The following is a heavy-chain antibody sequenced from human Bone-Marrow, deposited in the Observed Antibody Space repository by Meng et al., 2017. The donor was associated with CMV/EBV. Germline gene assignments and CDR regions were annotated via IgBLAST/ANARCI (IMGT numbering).Heavy chain of an antibody. CDR1: GFTFSSYS. CDR3: ARESRVLH. Sequence: GGSLRLSCAASGFTFSSYSMNWVRQAPGKGLEWVSYISGSSTTIYYADSVKGRFTISRDNAKNSLSLQLNSLRAEDTAVYYCARESRVLHWGQGSRVTGSS. CDR2: ISGSSTTI. J-gene: IGHJ4*02. D-gene: IGHD3-10*01. V-gene: IGHV3-48*04.